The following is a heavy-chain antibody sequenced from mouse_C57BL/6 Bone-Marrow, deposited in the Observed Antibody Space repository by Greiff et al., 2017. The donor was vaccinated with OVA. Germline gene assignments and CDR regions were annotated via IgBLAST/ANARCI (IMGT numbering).Heavy chain of an antibody. CDR3: ARQGYYGLYAMDY. V-gene: IGHV5-17*01. CDR1: GFTFSDYG. D-gene: IGHD1-1*01. J-gene: IGHJ4*01. Sequence: DVKLVESGGGLVKPGGSLKLSCAASGFTFSDYGMHWVRQAPEKGLEWVAYISSGSSTIYYADTVKGRFTISRDNAKNTLFLQMTSLRSEDTAMYYCARQGYYGLYAMDYWGQGTSVTVSS. CDR2: ISSGSSTI.